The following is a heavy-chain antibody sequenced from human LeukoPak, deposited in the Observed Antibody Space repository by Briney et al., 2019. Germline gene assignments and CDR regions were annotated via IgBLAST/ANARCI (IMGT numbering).Heavy chain of an antibody. Sequence: ASVKVSCKASGYTFTGYYMHWVRQAPGQGLEWMGWINPNSGGTNYAQKFQGRVTMTRDTSISTAYMELSRLRSDDTAVYYCARDQTNIYSSGWYNWFDPWGQGTLVTVSS. V-gene: IGHV1-2*02. CDR2: INPNSGGT. J-gene: IGHJ5*02. D-gene: IGHD6-19*01. CDR1: GYTFTGYY. CDR3: ARDQTNIYSSGWYNWFDP.